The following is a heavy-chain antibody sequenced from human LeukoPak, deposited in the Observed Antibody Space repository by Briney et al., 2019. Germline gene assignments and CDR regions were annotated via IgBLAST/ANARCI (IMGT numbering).Heavy chain of an antibody. J-gene: IGHJ4*02. CDR2: ISGSGGNT. CDR1: GFTFNSYA. CDR3: AKDRYSGSPRYYFDY. D-gene: IGHD1-26*01. Sequence: GGSLRRSCAASGFTFNSYAMSWVRQAPGKGLEWVSAISGSGGNTYYADSVKGRFTISRDNSKNTLYLQMNSLRAEDTAVYYCAKDRYSGSPRYYFDYWGQGTLVTVSS. V-gene: IGHV3-23*01.